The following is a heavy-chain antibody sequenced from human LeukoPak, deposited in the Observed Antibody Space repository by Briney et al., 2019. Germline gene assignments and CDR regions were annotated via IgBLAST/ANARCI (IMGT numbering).Heavy chain of an antibody. V-gene: IGHV1-8*03. D-gene: IGHD3-10*01. J-gene: IGHJ4*02. CDR2: MNPNSGNT. CDR1: GYTYTSYD. CDR3: ARERLYVSENVYYFDY. Sequence: ASVKVSCKASGYTYTSYDINWVRQATGQGLEWMGWMNPNSGNTGYAQKFQGRVTITRNTSISTAYMELSSLRSEDTAVYYCARERLYVSENVYYFDYWGQGTLVTVSS.